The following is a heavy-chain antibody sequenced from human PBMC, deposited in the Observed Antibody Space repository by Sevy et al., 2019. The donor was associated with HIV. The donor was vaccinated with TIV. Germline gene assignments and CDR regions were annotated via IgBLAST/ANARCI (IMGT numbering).Heavy chain of an antibody. V-gene: IGHV3-30*18. J-gene: IGHJ6*02. Sequence: GGSLRLSCAASGFTFSSFGLHWVHQAPGKGLEWVASISFDVDYVYYADSVKGRFTISRDNSKNILYLQMNSLRVEDTALYYCAKDGGNAPQYYGMDVWGQGTTVTVSS. D-gene: IGHD3-16*01. CDR2: ISFDVDYV. CDR1: GFTFSSFG. CDR3: AKDGGNAPQYYGMDV.